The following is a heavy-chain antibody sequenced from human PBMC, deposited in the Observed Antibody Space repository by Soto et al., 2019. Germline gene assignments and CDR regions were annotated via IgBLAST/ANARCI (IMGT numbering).Heavy chain of an antibody. CDR1: GFNFSSYA. J-gene: IGHJ4*02. D-gene: IGHD4-17*01. V-gene: IGHV3-23*01. CDR2: ISGSGGST. Sequence: GGSLRLSCAASGFNFSSYAMSWVRQAPGKGLEWVSAISGSGGSTYYADSVKGRFTISIDNSKNTLYLQMNSLRAEDTAVYYCAKGGYVDYYFDYWGQGTLVTVSS. CDR3: AKGGYVDYYFDY.